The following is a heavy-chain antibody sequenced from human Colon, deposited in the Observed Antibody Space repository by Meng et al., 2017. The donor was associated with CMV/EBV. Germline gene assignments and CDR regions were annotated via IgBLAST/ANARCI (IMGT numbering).Heavy chain of an antibody. CDR1: GYSISSGYY. Sequence: SETLSLTCTVSGYSISSGYYWGWIRQPPGKGLEWIGSIYHSGSTYYSTSLKSRVPISVDTSKNQFSLKLSSVTAADTAVYYCARVVYYGSGSFKWGQGTLVTVSS. V-gene: IGHV4-38-2*02. CDR3: ARVVYYGSGSFK. D-gene: IGHD3-10*01. J-gene: IGHJ4*02. CDR2: IYHSGST.